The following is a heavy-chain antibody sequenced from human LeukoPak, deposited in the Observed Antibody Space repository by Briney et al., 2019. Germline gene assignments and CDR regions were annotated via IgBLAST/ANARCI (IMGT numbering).Heavy chain of an antibody. CDR3: AKNAGTSFTVHAFDI. CDR2: ISNDGSNK. CDR1: GFTFSSYA. D-gene: IGHD3-10*01. Sequence: PGRSLSLSCAASGFTFSSYAMHWVRQAPGKGLEWVAVISNDGSNKYYAESVKGRFTISRDNAKNSLYLQMNSLRAEDTAVFYCAKNAGTSFTVHAFDIWGQGTMVTASS. J-gene: IGHJ3*02. V-gene: IGHV3-30-3*02.